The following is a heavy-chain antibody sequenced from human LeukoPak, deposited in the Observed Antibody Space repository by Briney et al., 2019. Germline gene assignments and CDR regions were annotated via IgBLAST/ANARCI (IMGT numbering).Heavy chain of an antibody. D-gene: IGHD3-3*01. J-gene: IGHJ5*02. CDR2: IYTSGST. CDR3: ARDLRSYDFWSGYFNWFDP. CDR1: GGSFSSGSYY. V-gene: IGHV4-61*02. Sequence: SETLSLTCTVSGGSFSSGSYYWGWIRQPAGKGLEWIGRIYTSGSTNYNPSLKSRVTISVDTSKNQFSLKLSSVTAADTAVYYCARDLRSYDFWSGYFNWFDPWGQGTLVTVSS.